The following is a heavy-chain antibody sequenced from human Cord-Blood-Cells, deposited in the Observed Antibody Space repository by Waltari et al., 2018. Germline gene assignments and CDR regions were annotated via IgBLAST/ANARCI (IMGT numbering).Heavy chain of an antibody. CDR3: ARDWRDSSPYCGFAP. CDR1: GFTFSSCC. V-gene: IGHV3-21*01. Sequence: EVQLVASGGGLGKPGGSLRLSCAACGFTFSSCCLNWVRQDPGKGLAWGSSISSSSSYIYYAYSVTGRFTISRDNAKNSLYLQMNSLRAEDTAVYYCARDWRDSSPYCGFAPWGQGTLVTVSS. D-gene: IGHD6-13*01. J-gene: IGHJ5*02. CDR2: ISSSSSYI.